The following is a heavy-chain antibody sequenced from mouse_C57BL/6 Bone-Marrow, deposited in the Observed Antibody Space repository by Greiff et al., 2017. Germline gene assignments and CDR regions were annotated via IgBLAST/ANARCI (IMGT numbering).Heavy chain of an antibody. D-gene: IGHD6-1*01. CDR1: GFSLTSYG. CDR2: IWSGGST. J-gene: IGHJ1*03. Sequence: VKLMESGPGLVQPSQSLSITCTVSGFSLTSYGVHWVRQSPGKGLEWLGVIWSGGSTDYNAAFISRLGISKDNSKGQVFFKMNSLQADDTAIYYCARKPRGYFDVWGTGTTVTVSS. CDR3: ARKPRGYFDV. V-gene: IGHV2-2*01.